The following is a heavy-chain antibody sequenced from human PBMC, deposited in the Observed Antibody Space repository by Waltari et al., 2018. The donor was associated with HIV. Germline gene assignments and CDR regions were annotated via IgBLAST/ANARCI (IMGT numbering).Heavy chain of an antibody. Sequence: QVQLVQSGAEVKKPGASVKVSCKASGYTFTSYSMHWVRQAPGQGREWMGIINPSGGSTSYAQKFQGRVTMTRDTSTSTVYMELSSLRSEDTAVYYCARDRNWGLFDYWGQGTLVTVSS. CDR2: INPSGGST. J-gene: IGHJ4*02. CDR1: GYTFTSYS. D-gene: IGHD7-27*01. V-gene: IGHV1-46*03. CDR3: ARDRNWGLFDY.